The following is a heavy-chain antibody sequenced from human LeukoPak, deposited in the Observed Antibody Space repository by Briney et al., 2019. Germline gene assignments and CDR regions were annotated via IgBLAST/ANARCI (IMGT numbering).Heavy chain of an antibody. Sequence: SETLSLTCTVSGGSISSDYWSWLRQPPGKGLEWIGYSHYSGNTNYDPSLNSRVSISVDMSKNQFSLRLSCVIAADTAVYYCAKGGGWSAYWGEGTLVTVS. CDR3: AKGGGWSAY. CDR1: GGSISSDY. D-gene: IGHD6-19*01. J-gene: IGHJ4*02. V-gene: IGHV4-59*01. CDR2: SHYSGNT.